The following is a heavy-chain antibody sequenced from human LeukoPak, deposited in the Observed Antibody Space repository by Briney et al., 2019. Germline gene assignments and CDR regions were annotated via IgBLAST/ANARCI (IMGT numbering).Heavy chain of an antibody. V-gene: IGHV1-8*02. CDR2: MNPNSGNT. CDR1: GYTFTSYD. Sequence: GASVKVSCKASGYTFTSYDINWVRQATGQGLEWMGWMNPNSGNTGYAQKFQGRVTKTRDTSISTAYMELSRLRSDDTAVYYCARAHYLGAPKNWGQGTLVTVSS. CDR3: ARAHYLGAPKN. J-gene: IGHJ4*02. D-gene: IGHD3-10*01.